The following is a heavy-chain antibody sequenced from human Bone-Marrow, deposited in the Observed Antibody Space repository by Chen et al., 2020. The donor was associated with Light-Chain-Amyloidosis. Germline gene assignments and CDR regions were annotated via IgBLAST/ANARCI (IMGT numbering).Heavy chain of an antibody. Sequence: EVQLEQSGPEVKKPGESLKISCKGSGHTFPNYWIGWVRQMPGKVLEWMGVIYPDDSDARYSPSFEGQVTISADKSITTAYLQWRSLKASDTAMYYCARRRDGYNFDYWGQGTLVTVSS. J-gene: IGHJ4*02. D-gene: IGHD5-12*01. CDR1: GHTFPNYW. V-gene: IGHV5-51*01. CDR2: IYPDDSDA. CDR3: ARRRDGYNFDY.